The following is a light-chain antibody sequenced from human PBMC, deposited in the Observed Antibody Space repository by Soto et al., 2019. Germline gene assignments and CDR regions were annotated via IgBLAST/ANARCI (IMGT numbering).Light chain of an antibody. J-gene: IGLJ1*01. CDR3: GSYRISTAV. CDR2: DVT. Sequence: QSVLTQPASVSGSPGQSITISCTGTSSDVGGYNYVSWYQQYPGKAPTLMIYDVTNRPSGVSNRFSGSKSGNTASLTISGLQAEDAADYYCGSYRISTAVFGTGTKVTVL. CDR1: SSDVGGYNY. V-gene: IGLV2-14*01.